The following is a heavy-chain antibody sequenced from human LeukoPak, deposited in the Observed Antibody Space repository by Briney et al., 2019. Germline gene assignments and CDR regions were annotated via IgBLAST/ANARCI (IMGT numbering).Heavy chain of an antibody. CDR2: IYTSGST. Sequence: SETLFLTCTVSGGSISSYYWSWIRQPAGKGLEWIGRIYTSGSTNYNPSLKSRVTMPVDTSKNQFSLKLSSVTAADTAVYYCARVPYGDYGFHYYMDVWGKGTTVTVSS. D-gene: IGHD4-17*01. CDR3: ARVPYGDYGFHYYMDV. V-gene: IGHV4-4*07. CDR1: GGSISSYY. J-gene: IGHJ6*03.